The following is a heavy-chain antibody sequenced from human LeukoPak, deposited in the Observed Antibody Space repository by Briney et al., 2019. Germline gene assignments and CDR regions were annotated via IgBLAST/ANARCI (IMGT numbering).Heavy chain of an antibody. CDR2: IYYSGST. CDR1: GGSISFGGYY. V-gene: IGHV4-39*07. J-gene: IGHJ4*02. D-gene: IGHD3-22*01. CDR3: ARVGYYYDSSGYYGYRFDY. Sequence: PSETLSLTCTVSGGSISFGGYYWSWIRQLPGKGLEWIGSIYYSGSTYYNPSLKSRVTISVDTSKNQFSLKLSSVTAADTAVYYCARVGYYYDSSGYYGYRFDYWGQGTLVTVSS.